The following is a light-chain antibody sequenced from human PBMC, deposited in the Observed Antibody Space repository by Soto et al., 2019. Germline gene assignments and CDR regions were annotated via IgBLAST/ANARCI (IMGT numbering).Light chain of an antibody. J-gene: IGKJ4*01. CDR2: GAS. V-gene: IGKV3-20*01. Sequence: DIVLTQSPGPLSFSPGERATLSCRASQSVSSSYLAWYQQKPGQAPRLLIYGASSRATGIPDRFSGSGSGTDFTLTISRLEPEDFAVYYCQQYGSSPLTFGGGTKVDIK. CDR1: QSVSSSY. CDR3: QQYGSSPLT.